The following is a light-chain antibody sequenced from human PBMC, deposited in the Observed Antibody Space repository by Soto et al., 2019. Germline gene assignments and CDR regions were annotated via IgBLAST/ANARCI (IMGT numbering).Light chain of an antibody. CDR1: SSNIGAGYA. V-gene: IGLV1-40*01. J-gene: IGLJ1*01. CDR3: RSFDRGPRGVYV. Sequence: QSVLTQPPSVSGAPGQTVTISCTGSSSNIGAGYAVPWFQQLPGIAPKLLIFGNNNRPSGVPGRFSGSESGTSASLAITGLQAEDEGDYYCRSFDRGPRGVYVFGTGTKVTV. CDR2: GNN.